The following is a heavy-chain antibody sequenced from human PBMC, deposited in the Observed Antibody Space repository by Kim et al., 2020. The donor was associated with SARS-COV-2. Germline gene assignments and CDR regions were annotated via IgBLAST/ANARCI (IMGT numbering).Heavy chain of an antibody. D-gene: IGHD6-13*01. Sequence: SVKVSCKASGGTFSSYAISWVRQAPGQGLEWMGRIIPILGIANYAQKFQGRVTITADKSTSTAYMELSSLRSEDTAVYYCARDTFAEQQLVGGWGQGTLVTVSS. CDR3: ARDTFAEQQLVGG. CDR1: GGTFSSYA. J-gene: IGHJ4*02. V-gene: IGHV1-69*04. CDR2: IIPILGIA.